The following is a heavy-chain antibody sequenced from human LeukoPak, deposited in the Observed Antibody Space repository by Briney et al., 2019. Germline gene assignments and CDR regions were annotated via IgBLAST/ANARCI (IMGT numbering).Heavy chain of an antibody. V-gene: IGHV3-23*01. D-gene: IGHD1-14*01. CDR3: AKGSGINHYHWIDP. CDR1: AFTFSSYA. CDR2: ISGGGGST. Sequence: GGSLRLSCAASAFTFSSYAMNWVRQAPGKGLEWVSGISGGGGSTYYADSVKGRFTTSRDNSKNTLYLQMDSLRAEDTALYYCAKGSGINHYHWIDPWGQGTLVTVSS. J-gene: IGHJ5*02.